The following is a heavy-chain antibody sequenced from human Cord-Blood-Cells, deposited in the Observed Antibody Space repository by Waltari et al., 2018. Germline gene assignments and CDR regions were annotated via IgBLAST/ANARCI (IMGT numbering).Heavy chain of an antibody. Sequence: QVQLQESGPGLVKPSETLSLTCTVSGGSISSYYWSWIRQPPGKGLEWIGYIYYSGSTNYNPSLKSRVTISVDTSKNQFSLKLSSVTAADTAVYYCARRVDYWGQGTLVTVSS. J-gene: IGHJ4*02. CDR3: ARRVDY. CDR1: GGSISSYY. V-gene: IGHV4-59*01. D-gene: IGHD6-6*01. CDR2: IYYSGST.